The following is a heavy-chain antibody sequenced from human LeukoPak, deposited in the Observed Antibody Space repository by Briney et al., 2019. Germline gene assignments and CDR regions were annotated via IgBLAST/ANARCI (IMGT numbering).Heavy chain of an antibody. CDR3: ARDATAAGTGFDY. CDR2: INPNSGGT. J-gene: IGHJ4*02. D-gene: IGHD6-13*01. Sequence: ASVKVSCKASGYTFTGYYMHWVRQAPGQGLEWMGWINPNSGGTNYARKFQGRVTMTRDTSISTAYMELSRLRSDDTAVYYCARDATAAGTGFDYWGQGTLVTVSS. V-gene: IGHV1-2*02. CDR1: GYTFTGYY.